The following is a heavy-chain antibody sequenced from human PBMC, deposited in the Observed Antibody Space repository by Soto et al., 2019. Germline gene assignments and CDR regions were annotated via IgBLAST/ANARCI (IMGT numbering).Heavy chain of an antibody. Sequence: TSETLSLTCTVSGDSVNSGAYYWSWIRQLPGKDLEWIGYIYFTGNTYYNPSLKSRLTMSVDKSKNKFSLNLTSVTAADTAMYYCATTLYSSGPFASWGQGTLVTVSS. J-gene: IGHJ4*02. V-gene: IGHV4-31*03. CDR2: IYFTGNT. D-gene: IGHD6-25*01. CDR3: ATTLYSSGPFAS. CDR1: GDSVNSGAYY.